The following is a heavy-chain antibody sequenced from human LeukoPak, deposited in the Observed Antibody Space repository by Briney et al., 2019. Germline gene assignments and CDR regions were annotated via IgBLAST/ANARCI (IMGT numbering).Heavy chain of an antibody. CDR2: ISTGGATT. V-gene: IGHV3-48*01. CDR1: GFTVSSNY. J-gene: IGHJ6*03. Sequence: PGGSLRLSCAASGFTVSSNYMSWVRQAPGKGLEWVSYISTGGATTYHAESVSGRFIISRDNDNNSLYLQMNSLTADDTGVYYCARDPTRDYYYYMDVWGKGTTVTISS. D-gene: IGHD1-1*01. CDR3: ARDPTRDYYYYMDV.